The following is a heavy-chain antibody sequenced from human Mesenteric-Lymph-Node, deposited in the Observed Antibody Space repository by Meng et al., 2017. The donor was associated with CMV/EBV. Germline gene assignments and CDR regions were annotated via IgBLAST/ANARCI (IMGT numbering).Heavy chain of an antibody. CDR2: ISWSSATI. CDR3: AKDMGGGPSSGGFDI. Sequence: SLKISCAASGFTFDDYAMHWVRQAPGKGLEWVSGISWSSATIAYVDSVKGRFTISRDNAKNSLYLQMNSLRAEDTALYYCAKDMGGGPSSGGFDIWGQGTMVTV. D-gene: IGHD2-15*01. V-gene: IGHV3-9*01. J-gene: IGHJ3*02. CDR1: GFTFDDYA.